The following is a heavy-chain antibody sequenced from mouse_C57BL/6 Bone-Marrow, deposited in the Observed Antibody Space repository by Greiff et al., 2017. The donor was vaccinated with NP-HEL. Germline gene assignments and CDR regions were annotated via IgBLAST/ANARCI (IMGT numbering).Heavy chain of an antibody. Sequence: VQLKQSGPELVKPGASVKISCKASGYTFTDYNMDWVKQSPGKSLEWIGDINPNNGGTIYNQKFKGKATLTVDKSSSTAYMELRSLTSEDTAVYYCARSPTIAAVVNWYFDVWGTGTTVTVSS. V-gene: IGHV1-18*01. CDR2: INPNNGGT. J-gene: IGHJ1*03. CDR1: GYTFTDYN. D-gene: IGHD1-1*01. CDR3: ARSPTIAAVVNWYFDV.